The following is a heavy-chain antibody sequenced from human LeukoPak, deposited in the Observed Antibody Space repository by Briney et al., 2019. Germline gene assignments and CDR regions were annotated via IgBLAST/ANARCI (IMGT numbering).Heavy chain of an antibody. CDR2: INSDGSST. Sequence: GGSLRLSCAASGFTFSSYWMHWVRQAPGKGLVWVSRINSDGSSTSYADSVKGRFTISRDNAKNTLYLQMNSLRAEDTAVYYCAKTHWATVTNNWFDPWGQGTLVTVSS. CDR3: AKTHWATVTNNWFDP. J-gene: IGHJ5*02. V-gene: IGHV3-74*01. D-gene: IGHD4-17*01. CDR1: GFTFSSYW.